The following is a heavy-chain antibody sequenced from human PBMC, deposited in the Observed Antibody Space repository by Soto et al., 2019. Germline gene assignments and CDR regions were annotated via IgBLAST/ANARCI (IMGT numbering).Heavy chain of an antibody. CDR2: IHQTGIT. Sequence: QLQLQESGSRLVKPSQTLSLTCAVSGASISSVGYSWSWIRQPPGKGLEWIGYIHQTGITYYNPSLKSRVTISLYRSNNQCSLNLSSVTAADTAVYLCVRDRRESNYFESWGPGTLVTVSS. V-gene: IGHV4-30-2*01. CDR3: VRDRRESNYFES. CDR1: GASISSVGYS. J-gene: IGHJ4*02.